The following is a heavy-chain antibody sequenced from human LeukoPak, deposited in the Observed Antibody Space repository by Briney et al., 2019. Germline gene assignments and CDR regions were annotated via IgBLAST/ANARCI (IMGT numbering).Heavy chain of an antibody. V-gene: IGHV4-59*08. CDR2: IYYSGST. J-gene: IGHJ6*02. Sequence: PSETLSLTCTVSGGSISSYYWSWIRQPPGKGLEWIGYIYYSGSTNYNPSLKSRVTISVDTSKNQFSLKLSSVTTADTAVYYCARHNDYYVVGGMDVWGQGTTVTVSS. CDR1: GGSISSYY. D-gene: IGHD3-10*02. CDR3: ARHNDYYVVGGMDV.